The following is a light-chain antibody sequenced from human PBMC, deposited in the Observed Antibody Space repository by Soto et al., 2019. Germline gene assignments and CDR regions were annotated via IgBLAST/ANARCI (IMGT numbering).Light chain of an antibody. CDR1: QGISSY. CDR2: KAS. V-gene: IGKV1-8*01. CDR3: QHYNSYSEA. J-gene: IGKJ1*01. Sequence: QSPSSFAASTGDRVTITCRASQGISSYLAWYQQKPGKAPKLLIYKASTLKSGVPSRFSGSGSGTEFTLTISSLQPDDFATYYCQHYNSYSEAFGQGTKVDIK.